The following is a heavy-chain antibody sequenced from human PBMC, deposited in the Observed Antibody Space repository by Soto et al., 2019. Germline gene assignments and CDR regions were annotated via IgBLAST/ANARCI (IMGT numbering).Heavy chain of an antibody. D-gene: IGHD3-22*01. CDR3: AIDSSGSMTYYF. J-gene: IGHJ4*02. Sequence: EVQLVESGGDLIQPGGSLRLSCAASGITFRNFEMNWVRQAPGKGLEWVSYINSTGSTKYYADSVKGSFTISGDNDKNILYLQTESLRAEDTAVYYCAIDSSGSMTYYFWGQGALVTVSS. CDR1: GITFRNFE. V-gene: IGHV3-48*03. CDR2: INSTGSTK.